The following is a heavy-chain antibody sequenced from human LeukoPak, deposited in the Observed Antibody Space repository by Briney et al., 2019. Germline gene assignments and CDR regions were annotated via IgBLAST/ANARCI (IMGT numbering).Heavy chain of an antibody. J-gene: IGHJ4*02. Sequence: GGSLRLSCTASGFIFNNFWMNWVRQAPGKGLEWVANIKRGGNEKYYVDSVMGRFTISRDNAKNSMYLQMNTLRAEDTGVYYCARVLYYGSARRYYFDYWGQGTLVTVSS. CDR1: GFIFNNFW. V-gene: IGHV3-7*01. CDR2: IKRGGNEK. CDR3: ARVLYYGSARRYYFDY. D-gene: IGHD3-10*01.